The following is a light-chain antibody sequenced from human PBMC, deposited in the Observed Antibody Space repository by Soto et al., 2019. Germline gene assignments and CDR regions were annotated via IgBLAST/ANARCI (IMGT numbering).Light chain of an antibody. J-gene: IGLJ1*01. CDR2: TNT. CDR1: RSNIGAGYD. CDR3: QSYDSRLRAWV. V-gene: IGLV1-40*01. Sequence: QSVLTQPPSVSGAPGQRVTISCTGSRSNIGAGYDVHWYQQLPGTAPRLLIYTNTYRPSGVPDRLSGSKSGTSASLAISGLQAEDESDYYCQSYDSRLRAWVFGTGTKVTVL.